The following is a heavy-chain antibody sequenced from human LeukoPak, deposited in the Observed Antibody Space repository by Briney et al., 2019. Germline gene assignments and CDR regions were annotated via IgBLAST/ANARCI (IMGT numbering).Heavy chain of an antibody. J-gene: IGHJ3*02. D-gene: IGHD3-22*01. CDR1: GYSISSGYY. CDR3: ARGKYYYDDSASVNRASRTAFDI. CDR2: IYHSGST. V-gene: IGHV4-38-2*02. Sequence: SETLSLTCTVSGYSISSGYYWGWIRQPPGKGLEWIGSIYHSGSTYYNPSLKSRVTISVDTSKNQFSLTLSSVTAADTAVYYCARGKYYYDDSASVNRASRTAFDIWAQGTMVIVSS.